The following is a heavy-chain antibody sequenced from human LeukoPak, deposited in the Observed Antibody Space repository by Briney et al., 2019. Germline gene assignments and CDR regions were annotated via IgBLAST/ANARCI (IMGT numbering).Heavy chain of an antibody. V-gene: IGHV3-23*01. D-gene: IGHD3-10*01. CDR3: AREIFGSGSYPDY. CDR2: ISGSGGST. CDR1: GFTFSSYA. Sequence: PGGSLRLSCAASGFTFSSYAMSWVRQAPGKGLEWVSAISGSGGSTYYADSVKGRLTISRDNSKNTVYLQMNSLGGEDTAVYYCAREIFGSGSYPDYWGQGTLVTVSS. J-gene: IGHJ4*02.